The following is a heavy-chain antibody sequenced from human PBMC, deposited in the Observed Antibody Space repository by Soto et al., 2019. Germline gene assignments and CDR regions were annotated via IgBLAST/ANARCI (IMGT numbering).Heavy chain of an antibody. J-gene: IGHJ1*01. D-gene: IGHD2-21*02. CDR2: INPEGINI. Sequence: EVQLVESGGGLVQPGGSLRLSCEASGFTFSSSWMHWVRQAPGKGLVWVSRINPEGINIGHADSVKGRFTISRDNAKNTLYLQMNSLRAEDTAVYYCVRELANCGGDCLNYWGQGTLVTVSS. V-gene: IGHV3-74*01. CDR1: GFTFSSSW. CDR3: VRELANCGGDCLNY.